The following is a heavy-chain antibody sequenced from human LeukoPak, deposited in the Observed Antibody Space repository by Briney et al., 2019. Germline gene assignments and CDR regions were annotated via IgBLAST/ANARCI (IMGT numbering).Heavy chain of an antibody. V-gene: IGHV3-30*04. J-gene: IGHJ6*03. Sequence: PGGSLRLSCAASGFTFSSYAMHWVRQAPGKGLEWVAVISYDGSNKYYADSVKGRFTISRDNSKNTLYLQMNSLRAEDTAVYYCARQKTLWFGELFVKPRDDYYMDVWGKGTTVTVSS. CDR1: GFTFSSYA. D-gene: IGHD3-10*01. CDR2: ISYDGSNK. CDR3: ARQKTLWFGELFVKPRDDYYMDV.